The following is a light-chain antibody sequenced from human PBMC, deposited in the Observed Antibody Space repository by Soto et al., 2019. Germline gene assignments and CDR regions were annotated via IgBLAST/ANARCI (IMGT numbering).Light chain of an antibody. CDR2: DVS. CDR3: SSYTSSSTLYV. CDR1: TSDVGDYNL. V-gene: IGLV2-14*01. J-gene: IGLJ1*01. Sequence: QSVLTQPASVSGSPGQSIAISCTGTTSDVGDYNLVSWYQQHLGKAPKLMIYDVSSRPSGISNRFSGSKSGNTASLTISGLQAEDEADYYCSSYTSSSTLYVFGTGTKLTVL.